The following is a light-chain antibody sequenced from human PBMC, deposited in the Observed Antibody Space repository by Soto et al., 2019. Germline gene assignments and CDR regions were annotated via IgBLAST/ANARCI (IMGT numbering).Light chain of an antibody. CDR2: GAS. Sequence: NVLTQSPGTLSLSPGERATLSCRASQSLTSNNLVWYQQKPGQAPRLLIYGASNRATGIPDRFSGSWSWTDFTLTISRLQPEDFAVYYCQQYGRPLWTFGQGTKVEMK. V-gene: IGKV3-20*01. J-gene: IGKJ1*01. CDR1: QSLTSNN. CDR3: QQYGRPLWT.